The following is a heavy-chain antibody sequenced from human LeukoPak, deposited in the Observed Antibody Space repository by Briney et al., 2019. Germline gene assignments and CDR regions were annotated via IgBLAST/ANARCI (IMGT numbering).Heavy chain of an antibody. V-gene: IGHV1-2*02. CDR2: INPNSGGT. D-gene: IGHD4-11*01. CDR3: ARAHPGDYSDFQFDY. J-gene: IGHJ4*02. Sequence: ASVKVSCKASGYTFTGYYMHWVRQAPGQGLEWMGWINPNSGGTNYAQKFQGRVTMTRDTSISTAYMELSRLRSDDTAVYYCARAHPGDYSDFQFDYWGQGTLVTVSS. CDR1: GYTFTGYY.